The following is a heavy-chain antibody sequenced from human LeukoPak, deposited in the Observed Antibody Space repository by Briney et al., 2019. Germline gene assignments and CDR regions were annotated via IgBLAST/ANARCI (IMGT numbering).Heavy chain of an antibody. J-gene: IGHJ3*02. V-gene: IGHV1-2*06. D-gene: IGHD2/OR15-2a*01. CDR1: GYTFNTYY. Sequence: ASVKVSCKTSGYTFNTYYLHWVRQAHGRGVEWMGRINPYSGDTTFAQRFQGRVTITRDTSISTAYMELSRLRSHDTAVYYCAREMKISRFDAFDIWGQGTMVTVSS. CDR2: INPYSGDT. CDR3: AREMKISRFDAFDI.